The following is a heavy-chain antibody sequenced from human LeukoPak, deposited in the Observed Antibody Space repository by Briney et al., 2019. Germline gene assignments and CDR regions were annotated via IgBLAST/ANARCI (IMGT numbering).Heavy chain of an antibody. Sequence: VGSLRCTCAGSGFGFSTYGMDQIRQAPGNGLEWMALIWHDASHTCYTDSVKGRFTVSIDTSKDTVYLEMNSLGGEETAVYYCAREIFGPGSYPDYWGQGTLVTVSS. D-gene: IGHD3-10*01. J-gene: IGHJ4*02. CDR1: GFGFSTYG. V-gene: IGHV3-33*01. CDR2: IWHDASHT. CDR3: AREIFGPGSYPDY.